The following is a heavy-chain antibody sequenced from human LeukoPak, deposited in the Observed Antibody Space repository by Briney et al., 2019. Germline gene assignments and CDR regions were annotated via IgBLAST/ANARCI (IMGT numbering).Heavy chain of an antibody. D-gene: IGHD6-25*01. CDR1: GFTFSSHW. CDR2: INSDGSSI. Sequence: GSLRLSCAASGFTFSSHWMHWVRQAPGKGLVWVSRINSDGSSISYADSVKGRFTISRDDARNSLYPQMNSLRGEDTAVYYCVRGSAPERGLDYWGQGIRVTVSS. V-gene: IGHV3-74*01. J-gene: IGHJ4*02. CDR3: VRGSAPERGLDY.